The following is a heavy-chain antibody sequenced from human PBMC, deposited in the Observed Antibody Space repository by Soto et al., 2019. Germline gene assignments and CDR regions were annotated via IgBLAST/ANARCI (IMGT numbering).Heavy chain of an antibody. CDR2: IYYTGNT. V-gene: IGHV4-31*03. CDR1: GGSVSSGSYY. Sequence: SETLSLTCTVSGGSVSSGSYYWSWIRQHPGRGLEWIGYIYYTGNTYYNPSLKSRLAISVDTSKDQFSLKLTSVTAADTAVYDCARDPRSAYYHDLWGQGVPVTVSS. J-gene: IGHJ5*02. CDR3: ARDPRSAYYHDL. D-gene: IGHD3-3*01.